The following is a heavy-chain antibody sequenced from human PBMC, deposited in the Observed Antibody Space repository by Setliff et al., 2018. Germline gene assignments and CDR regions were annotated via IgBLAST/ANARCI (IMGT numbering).Heavy chain of an antibody. J-gene: IGHJ4*02. Sequence: SETLSLTCNVSGGSISSYSWSWIRQAPGKGLEWIGEINHSGSTNYNQSLKSRVTLSVDTSKNQFSLRLSSVTAADTAVYYCARTRYGLGGRPYWGQGTLVTVSS. V-gene: IGHV4-34*01. CDR3: ARTRYGLGGRPY. CDR1: GGSISSYS. D-gene: IGHD2-15*01. CDR2: INHSGST.